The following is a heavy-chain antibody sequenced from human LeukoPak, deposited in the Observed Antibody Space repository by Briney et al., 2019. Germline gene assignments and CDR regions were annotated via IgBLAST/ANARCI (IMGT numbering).Heavy chain of an antibody. CDR3: ARGFYDILTGIRYYYGMDV. Sequence: GGSLRLSCAASGFTFSSHAMSWVRQAPGKGLEWVSTISDSGRSTYYTDSVEGRFTISRDNSKNTLYLQMNSLRAEDTAVYYCARGFYDILTGIRYYYGMDVWGQGTTVTVSS. V-gene: IGHV3-23*01. CDR2: ISDSGRST. J-gene: IGHJ6*02. CDR1: GFTFSSHA. D-gene: IGHD3-9*01.